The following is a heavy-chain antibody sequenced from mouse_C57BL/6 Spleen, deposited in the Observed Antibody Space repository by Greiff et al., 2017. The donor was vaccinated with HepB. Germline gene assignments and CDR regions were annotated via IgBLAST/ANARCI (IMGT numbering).Heavy chain of an antibody. Sequence: QVQLQQSGPGLVQPSQSLSITCTVSGFSLTSYGVHWVRQSPGKGLEWLGVIWRGGSTDYNAAFMSRLSITKDNSKSQVFFKMNSLQADDTAIYYCAKTAQTLYDGYSNWYFDVWGTGTTVTVSS. CDR2: IWRGGST. CDR3: AKTAQTLYDGYSNWYFDV. J-gene: IGHJ1*03. D-gene: IGHD2-3*01. CDR1: GFSLTSYG. V-gene: IGHV2-5*01.